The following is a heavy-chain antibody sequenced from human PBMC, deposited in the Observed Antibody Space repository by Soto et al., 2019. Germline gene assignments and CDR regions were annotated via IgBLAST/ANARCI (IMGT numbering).Heavy chain of an antibody. D-gene: IGHD5-12*01. CDR3: AKEVLGYETHFDY. J-gene: IGHJ4*02. V-gene: IGHV3-23*01. Sequence: EVQLLEYGGGLVQPGGSLRLSCAASGFTFSSYAMSWVRQSPGKGLEWVSAISGSGGSTDYADSVKGRFTISRDNSKKTLYLQMNSMRVEDTSVYYCAKEVLGYETHFDYWGQGTLVTVSS. CDR1: GFTFSSYA. CDR2: ISGSGGST.